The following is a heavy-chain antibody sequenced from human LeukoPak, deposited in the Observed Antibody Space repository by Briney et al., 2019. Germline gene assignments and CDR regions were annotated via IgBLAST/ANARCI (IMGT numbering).Heavy chain of an antibody. D-gene: IGHD3-10*01. Sequence: SETLSLTCTVSGDSISTYYWSWIRQPPGKGLEWIGYIYYRVTSDYNPSLKSQVTMSVDMSTRQISLELSSVTAADTAVYYCARAVGGDGSGSLWGPGTLVTVSS. CDR1: GDSISTYY. V-gene: IGHV4-59*01. CDR2: IYYRVTS. CDR3: ARAVGGDGSGSL. J-gene: IGHJ4*02.